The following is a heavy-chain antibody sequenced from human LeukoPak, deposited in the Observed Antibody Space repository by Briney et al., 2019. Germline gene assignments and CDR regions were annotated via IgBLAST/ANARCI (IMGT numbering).Heavy chain of an antibody. CDR2: ISAYNGNT. Sequence: GASVKVSCKASGYTFTSYGISWVRQAPGQGLEWMGWISAYNGNTNYAQKLQGRVTMTTDTSMSTAYMELRSLRSDDTAVYHCARDVRYCSSTSCYRRYYMDVWGKGTTVTVSS. CDR3: ARDVRYCSSTSCYRRYYMDV. V-gene: IGHV1-18*01. J-gene: IGHJ6*03. CDR1: GYTFTSYG. D-gene: IGHD2-2*01.